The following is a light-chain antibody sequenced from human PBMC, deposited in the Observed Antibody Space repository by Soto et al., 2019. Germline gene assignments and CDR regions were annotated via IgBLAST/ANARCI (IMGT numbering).Light chain of an antibody. CDR3: SSYTGSSVV. V-gene: IGLV2-14*01. CDR1: SSDVGGYNY. Sequence: QSVLTQPASVSGSPGQSITISCTGTSSDVGGYNYVSWYQHHPGKAPKLMIYEVTHRPSGVSNRFSGSKSGNTASLTISGLQAEDEADYYCSSYTGSSVVFGGGTKLTVL. CDR2: EVT. J-gene: IGLJ2*01.